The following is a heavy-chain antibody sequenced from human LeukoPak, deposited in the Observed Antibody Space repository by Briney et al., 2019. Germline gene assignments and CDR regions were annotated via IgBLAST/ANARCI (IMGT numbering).Heavy chain of an antibody. CDR2: IDGGNRNI. CDR1: GFTFRDYS. Sequence: GGSLSLSCAASGFTFRDYSMHWVRQAPGKGLAWVSSIDGGNRNITYRDSMEGPPSLSRDNTKNSLYLQTNSLRAEGTAIYYRARDAVGGGTGPYYFDYWGQGNLVTVSS. J-gene: IGHJ4*02. D-gene: IGHD3-16*01. V-gene: IGHV3-21*01. CDR3: ARDAVGGGTGPYYFDY.